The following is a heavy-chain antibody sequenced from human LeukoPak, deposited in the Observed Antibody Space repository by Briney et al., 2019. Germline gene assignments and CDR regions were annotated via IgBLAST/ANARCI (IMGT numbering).Heavy chain of an antibody. V-gene: IGHV1-8*01. CDR1: GYTFTSYD. J-gene: IGHJ5*02. D-gene: IGHD6-6*01. CDR3: ARGRGAARPFEDWFDP. Sequence: ASVTVSCTASGYTFTSYDINWVRQATGQGLEWMGWMNPNSGNTGYAQKFQGRVTMTRNTAISTAYMELSSLRSEDTAVYYCARGRGAARPFEDWFDPWGQGTLVTVSS. CDR2: MNPNSGNT.